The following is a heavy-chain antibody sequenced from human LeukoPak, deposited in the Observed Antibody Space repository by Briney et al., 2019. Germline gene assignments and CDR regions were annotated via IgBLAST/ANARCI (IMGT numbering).Heavy chain of an antibody. CDR2: IRYDGSNK. Sequence: GGSLRLSCAASGFTFSSYGMHWVRQAPGKGLEWVAFIRYDGSNKYYADSVKGRFTISRDNSKNTLYLQMNSLRAEDTAVYYCAKDFGFLATLSVDYWGQGTLVTVSS. J-gene: IGHJ4*02. CDR1: GFTFSSYG. CDR3: AKDFGFLATLSVDY. D-gene: IGHD2/OR15-2a*01. V-gene: IGHV3-30*02.